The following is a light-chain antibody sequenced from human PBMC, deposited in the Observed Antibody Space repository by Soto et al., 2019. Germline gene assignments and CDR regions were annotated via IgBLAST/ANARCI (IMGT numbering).Light chain of an antibody. CDR2: TAS. J-gene: IGKJ1*01. CDR3: QKYNSFPWR. Sequence: DIPMTQSPSSLSASVGDRVTITCRASQGISNYLAWYQQKPGKVPKLLIYTASTLQSGLPSRFSGRGSGTYFTLTISSLQPEDVATYYCQKYNSFPWRFGQGTKVEIK. CDR1: QGISNY. V-gene: IGKV1-27*01.